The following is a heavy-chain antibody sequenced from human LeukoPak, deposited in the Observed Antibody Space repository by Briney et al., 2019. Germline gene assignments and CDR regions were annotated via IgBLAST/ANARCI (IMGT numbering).Heavy chain of an antibody. D-gene: IGHD5-18*01. J-gene: IGHJ4*02. CDR3: ARAPPPRYSYGFYFDY. V-gene: IGHV4-59*08. CDR1: GGSISSYY. Sequence: SETLSLTCTVSGGSISSYYWSWIRQPPGKGLEWIGYIFSSGSTTYNPSLKSRVTISVDTSKNQFSLKLSSVTAADTAVYYCARAPPPRYSYGFYFDYWGQGTLVTVSS. CDR2: IFSSGST.